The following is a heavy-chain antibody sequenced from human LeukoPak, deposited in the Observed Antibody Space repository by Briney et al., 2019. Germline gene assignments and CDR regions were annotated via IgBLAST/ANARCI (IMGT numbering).Heavy chain of an antibody. D-gene: IGHD5-18*01. J-gene: IGHJ4*02. CDR2: IYYSGST. V-gene: IGHV4-59*05. CDR1: GGSISSYY. CDR3: ASRGYSYGYPFDY. Sequence: SETLSLTCTVSGGSISSYYWSWIRQPPGKGLEWIGSIYYSGSTYYNPSLKSRVTISVDTSKNQFSLKLSSVTAADTAVYYCASRGYSYGYPFDYWGQGTLVTVSS.